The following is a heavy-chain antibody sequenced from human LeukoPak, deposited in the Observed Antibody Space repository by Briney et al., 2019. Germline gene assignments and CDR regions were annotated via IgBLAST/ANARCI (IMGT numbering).Heavy chain of an antibody. Sequence: SETLSLTCAVYGGSFSGYYWSWIRQPPGKGLEWIGYIYYSGSTNYNPSLKSRVTISVDTSKNQFSLKLSSVTAADTAVYYCARAEYYYDSSGYYYTLDYWGQGTLVTVSS. D-gene: IGHD3-22*01. V-gene: IGHV4-59*01. CDR3: ARAEYYYDSSGYYYTLDY. CDR1: GGSFSGYY. CDR2: IYYSGST. J-gene: IGHJ4*02.